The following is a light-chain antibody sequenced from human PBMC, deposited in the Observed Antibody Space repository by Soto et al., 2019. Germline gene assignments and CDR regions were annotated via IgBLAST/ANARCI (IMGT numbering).Light chain of an antibody. CDR2: DVS. Sequence: QSALTQPASVSGSPGQSITISCTGTSSDVGGYNYVSWYQQHPGKAPKLMIYDVSNRPSGVSNRFSGSKSGNTASLTISGLQAEDEADYYCSSYTSSNIPCVFGTGTKLTVL. J-gene: IGLJ1*01. CDR1: SSDVGGYNY. V-gene: IGLV2-14*01. CDR3: SSYTSSNIPCV.